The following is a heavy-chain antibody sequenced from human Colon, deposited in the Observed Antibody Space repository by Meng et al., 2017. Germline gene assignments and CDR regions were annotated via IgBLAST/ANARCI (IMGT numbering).Heavy chain of an antibody. J-gene: IGHJ4*02. V-gene: IGHV7-4-1*02. CDR2: SNTKTGNP. Sequence: QVQLLHSVSELKKPGAPWNVTCKTSGYLFSYYAMNWVRQAPGRGLEWMGWSNTKTGNPTYAQAFTGRFVFSLDTSVSTAYLQMNDLKADDTAVYYCAREGSDSWIDYWGQGTLVTVSS. D-gene: IGHD6-13*01. CDR3: AREGSDSWIDY. CDR1: GYLFSYYA.